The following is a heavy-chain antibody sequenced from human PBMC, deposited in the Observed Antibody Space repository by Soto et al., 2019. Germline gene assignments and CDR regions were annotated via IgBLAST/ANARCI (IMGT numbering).Heavy chain of an antibody. D-gene: IGHD5-18*01. CDR3: AKGLGSCGYLSPQYFDS. V-gene: IGHV3-23*01. J-gene: IGHJ4*02. CDR1: GFTFGGYD. CDR2: SSGSGGRT. Sequence: GGSLRLSRAATGFTFGGYDLTWVPQAPRKGLEGVASSSGSGGRTHYADSVKGRFTISRDNSKNTLFMQMNSLRAEDTAVYYCAKGLGSCGYLSPQYFDSWGLRNVVTVSS.